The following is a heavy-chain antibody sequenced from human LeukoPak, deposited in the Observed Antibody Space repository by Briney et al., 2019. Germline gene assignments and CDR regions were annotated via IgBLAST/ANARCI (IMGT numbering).Heavy chain of an antibody. CDR3: ARGGYYNFDY. Sequence: PSETLSLTCTVSGGSISSHYWSWIRQPPGKGLEWIGYIYYSGSTNYNPSLKSRVTISVDTSKNQFSLKLTSVTAADTAVYYCARGGYYNFDYWGRGTLVTVSS. CDR2: IYYSGST. V-gene: IGHV4-59*11. J-gene: IGHJ4*02. D-gene: IGHD3-22*01. CDR1: GGSISSHY.